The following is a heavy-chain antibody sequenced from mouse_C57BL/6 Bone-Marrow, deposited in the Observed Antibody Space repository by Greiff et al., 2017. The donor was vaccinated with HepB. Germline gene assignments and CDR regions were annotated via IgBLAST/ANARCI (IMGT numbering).Heavy chain of an antibody. V-gene: IGHV14-4*01. Sequence: VQLQQSGAELVRPGASVKLSCTASGFNIKDDYMHWVKQRPEQGLEWIGWIDPENGDTEYASKFQGKATITADTSSNTAYLQLSSLTSEDTAVYYCTTQETAQAAWFAYWGQGTLVTVSA. D-gene: IGHD3-2*02. CDR1: GFNIKDDY. J-gene: IGHJ3*01. CDR2: IDPENGDT. CDR3: TTQETAQAAWFAY.